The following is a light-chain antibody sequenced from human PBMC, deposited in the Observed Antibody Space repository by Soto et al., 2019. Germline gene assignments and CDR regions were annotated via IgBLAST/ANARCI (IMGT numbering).Light chain of an antibody. V-gene: IGLV2-14*01. Sequence: QSVLTQPASVSGSPGQSIAISCTGTSRDVGAYNSVSWYQQHPGKVPKLLIYDVNNRPSEISTRFSGSKSGNTASLTISGLQAEGEADYYCSSYTTSGNYVFGTGTKVTVL. J-gene: IGLJ1*01. CDR1: SRDVGAYNS. CDR2: DVN. CDR3: SSYTTSGNYV.